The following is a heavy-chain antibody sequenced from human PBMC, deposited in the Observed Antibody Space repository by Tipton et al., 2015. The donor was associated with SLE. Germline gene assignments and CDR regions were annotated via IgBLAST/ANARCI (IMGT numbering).Heavy chain of an antibody. CDR1: GYIFTSYD. V-gene: IGHV1-8*01. J-gene: IGHJ2*01. D-gene: IGHD4-11*01. CDR3: ARGGRTTDLGYWYFDL. CDR2: MNPNSGNT. Sequence: QLVQSGAEVKKPGASVKVSCKASGYIFTSYDINWVRQATGQGLEWMGWMNPNSGNTGYAQKFQGRVTMTRSTSISTAYMELSSLRSDDTAVYYCARGGRTTDLGYWYFDLWGRGTLVTVSS.